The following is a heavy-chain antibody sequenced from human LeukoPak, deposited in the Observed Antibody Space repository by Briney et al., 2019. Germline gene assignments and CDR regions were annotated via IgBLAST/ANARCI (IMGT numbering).Heavy chain of an antibody. CDR1: GFTFRNYC. J-gene: IGHJ4*02. Sequence: PGGSLRLSRAASGFTFRNYCMTWVRQVPGKGLEWVASIKQDESEKYFLDSVKGRFTISRDNAVNSLYLQMNSLRAEDTAVYYCARVYYQDSGTSYRHLDYWGQGTLVTVSS. CDR3: ARVYYQDSGTSYRHLDY. V-gene: IGHV3-7*01. CDR2: IKQDESEK. D-gene: IGHD3-22*01.